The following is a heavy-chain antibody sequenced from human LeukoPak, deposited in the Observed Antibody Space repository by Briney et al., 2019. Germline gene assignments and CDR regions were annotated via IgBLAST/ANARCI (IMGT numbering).Heavy chain of an antibody. CDR2: INHRGDT. CDR3: ARGPTISETGYFDY. D-gene: IGHD1-1*01. Sequence: SETLSLTCAVYGGSFSSYYWSWIRQSPGKGLGWIAEINHRGDTNYNPSVKSRVTISVDTSKNQFSLKVTSLTAADTAVYYCARGPTISETGYFDYWGQGTLVTVSS. V-gene: IGHV4-34*01. J-gene: IGHJ4*03. CDR1: GGSFSSYY.